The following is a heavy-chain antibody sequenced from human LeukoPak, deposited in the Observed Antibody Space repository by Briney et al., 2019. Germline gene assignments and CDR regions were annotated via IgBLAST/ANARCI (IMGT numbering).Heavy chain of an antibody. Sequence: KFQGRVTITRDTSASTAYMELSSLRSEDTAVYYCGREAAALDAFDIWGQGTMVTVSS. CDR3: GREAAALDAFDI. V-gene: IGHV1-3*01. J-gene: IGHJ3*02. D-gene: IGHD6-13*01.